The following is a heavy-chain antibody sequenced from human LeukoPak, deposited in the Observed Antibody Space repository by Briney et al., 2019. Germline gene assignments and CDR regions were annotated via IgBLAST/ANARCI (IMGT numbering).Heavy chain of an antibody. CDR3: ARDPGANWFDP. Sequence: SVKVSCKASGYTFTSYGISWVRQAPGQGLEWMGGIIPIFGTANYAQKFRGRVTITAEKSTRTAYMELSRLRSDDTAVYYCARDPGANWFDPWGQGTLVTVSS. V-gene: IGHV1-69*06. CDR2: IIPIFGTA. D-gene: IGHD3-10*01. J-gene: IGHJ5*02. CDR1: GYTFTSYG.